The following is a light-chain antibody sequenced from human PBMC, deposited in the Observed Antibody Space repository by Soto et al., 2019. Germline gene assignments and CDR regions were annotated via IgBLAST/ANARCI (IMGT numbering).Light chain of an antibody. CDR2: KAS. V-gene: IGKV1-5*03. J-gene: IGKJ1*01. CDR1: QSISSW. Sequence: DIQMTQSPSTLSASVGDRVTITCRASQSISSWLAWYQQKPGKAPKLLIYKASSLESGVPSRFSGSGSGTEFTLTISSLQPDDFATYYCQQYNSYQWTFGQGTKMDIK. CDR3: QQYNSYQWT.